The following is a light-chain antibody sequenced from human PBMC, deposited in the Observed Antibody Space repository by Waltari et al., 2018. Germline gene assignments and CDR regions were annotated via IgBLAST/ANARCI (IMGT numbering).Light chain of an antibody. Sequence: QSVLTQPPSVSGAPGQRVTISCTGSSSNIGAGHDVHWYQQLPGTAPKLLIYGNNNRPSGVPDRFSGSKSGTSASLAITGLQAEDEADYYCQSYDSRLSGSGVFGGGTKLTVL. V-gene: IGLV1-40*01. CDR2: GNN. CDR1: SSNIGAGHD. J-gene: IGLJ2*01. CDR3: QSYDSRLSGSGV.